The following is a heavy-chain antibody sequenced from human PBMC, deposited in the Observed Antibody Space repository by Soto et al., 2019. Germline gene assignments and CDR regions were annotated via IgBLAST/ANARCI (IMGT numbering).Heavy chain of an antibody. CDR1: GFTFSNYG. Sequence: QVQLVESGGGVVQPGRSLRLSCAASGFTFSNYGMHWVRQAPGKGLEWVAVISYDGSNTYYADSVEGRLTISRDNSKNTRYLQMNSLRAEDTAVYYCAKDPARGVTLSYYYYGMDIWGQGTTVTVSS. V-gene: IGHV3-30*18. CDR3: AKDPARGVTLSYYYYGMDI. CDR2: ISYDGSNT. J-gene: IGHJ6*02. D-gene: IGHD2-21*02.